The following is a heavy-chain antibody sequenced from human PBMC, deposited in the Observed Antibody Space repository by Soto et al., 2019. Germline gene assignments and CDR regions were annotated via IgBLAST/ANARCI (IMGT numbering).Heavy chain of an antibody. CDR1: GGSISSYY. CDR3: ARVGVTMVRGVITVWFDP. V-gene: IGHV4-4*07. Sequence: SLTCTVSGGSISSYYWSWIRQPAGKGLEWIGRIYTSGSTNYNPSLKSRVTMSVDTSKNQFSLKLSSVTAADTAVYYCARVGVTMVRGVITVWFDPWGQGTLVTVSS. D-gene: IGHD3-10*01. J-gene: IGHJ5*02. CDR2: IYTSGST.